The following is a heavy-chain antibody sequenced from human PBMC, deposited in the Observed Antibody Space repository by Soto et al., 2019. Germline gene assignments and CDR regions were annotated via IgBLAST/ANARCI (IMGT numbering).Heavy chain of an antibody. V-gene: IGHV3-74*01. CDR1: GFTFSSYW. CDR3: ARVLTGSWNWFDP. J-gene: IGHJ5*02. CDR2: INSDGSRT. Sequence: EVQLVESGGGLVQPGESLRLSCAASGFTFSSYWMHWVRQAPGKGLVWVSRINSDGSRTNYADSVKGRFTVSRDNAKNPQYLQMNSLRDEDTAVYYCARVLTGSWNWFDPWGQGTRVNVSS. D-gene: IGHD6-13*01.